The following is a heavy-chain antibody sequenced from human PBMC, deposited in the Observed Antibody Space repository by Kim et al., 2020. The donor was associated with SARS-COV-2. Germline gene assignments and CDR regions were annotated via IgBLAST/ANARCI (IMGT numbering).Heavy chain of an antibody. D-gene: IGHD3-10*02. V-gene: IGHV4-30-2*04. CDR3: ARLFGELSSRYYYYGMDV. J-gene: IGHJ6*02. Sequence: SRVAISVDTSKNQFSLKLSSVTAADTAVYYCARLFGELSSRYYYYGMDVWGQGTTVTVSS.